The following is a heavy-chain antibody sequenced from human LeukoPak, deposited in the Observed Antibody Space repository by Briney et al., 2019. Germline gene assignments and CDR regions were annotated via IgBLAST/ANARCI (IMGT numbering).Heavy chain of an antibody. J-gene: IGHJ4*02. D-gene: IGHD3-22*01. CDR2: ISHSGST. V-gene: IGHV4-34*01. CDR1: GGSFSGYY. CDR3: ARGALRMSHYYDSSGYPLSY. Sequence: SETLSLTCAVYGGSFSGYYWSWIRQPPGKGLEWIGEISHSGSTNYNPSLKSRVTISVDTSKNQFSLKLSSVTAADTAVYYCARGALRMSHYYDSSGYPLSYWGQGTLVTVSS.